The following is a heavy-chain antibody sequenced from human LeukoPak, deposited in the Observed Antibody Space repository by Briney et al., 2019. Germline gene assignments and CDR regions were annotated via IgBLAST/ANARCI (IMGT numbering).Heavy chain of an antibody. CDR2: FSWNSGSI. V-gene: IGHV3-9*01. J-gene: IGHJ6*03. CDR3: ARGLSPYYYYYMDV. CDR1: GFTFDDYA. Sequence: PGGSLRLSCAASGFTFDDYAIHWVRQAPGKGLEWVSGFSWNSGSIGYADSVKGRFTISRDNAKNSLYLQMNSLRAEDTAVYYCARGLSPYYYYYMDVWGKGTTVTVSS.